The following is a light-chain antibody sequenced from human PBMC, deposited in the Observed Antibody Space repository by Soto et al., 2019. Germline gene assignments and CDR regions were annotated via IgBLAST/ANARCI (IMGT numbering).Light chain of an antibody. J-gene: IGKJ5*01. CDR3: QQYTGPPTT. CDR1: QSVNSK. CDR2: GAS. V-gene: IGKV3-20*01. Sequence: EIVMTQSPATLSLSPGEIATLSFRASQSVNSKLAWCQQRPGQAPRLLIYGASTRAAGIPDRFSGSGSGTDFTLTITRLEPEDSAVYFCQQYTGPPTTFGQGTRLEIK.